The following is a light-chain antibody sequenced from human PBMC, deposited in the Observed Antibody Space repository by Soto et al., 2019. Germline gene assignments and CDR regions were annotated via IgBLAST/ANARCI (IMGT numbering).Light chain of an antibody. Sequence: EIVLTQSPGTLSLSPGKRVTLSCRASQSVSSSYLAWYQQKPGQAPRLLIYGASSRATGIPDRFSGSGSGTDFTLTISRLEPEDFAVYYCQQFGSSPLHTFGQGTKLEIK. CDR2: GAS. V-gene: IGKV3-20*01. CDR3: QQFGSSPLHT. CDR1: QSVSSSY. J-gene: IGKJ2*01.